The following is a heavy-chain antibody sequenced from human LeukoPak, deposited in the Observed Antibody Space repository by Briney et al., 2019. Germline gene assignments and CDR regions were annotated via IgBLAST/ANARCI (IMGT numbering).Heavy chain of an antibody. D-gene: IGHD1-1*01. CDR1: GFTFSDFW. V-gene: IGHV3-7*01. J-gene: IGHJ5*02. CDR2: TNEAGGDK. Sequence: PGGSLRLSCAASGFTFSDFWMSWVRQAPGKGLECVASTNEAGGDKYYVDSVKGRFTISRDNSKNSLSLQMNSLTAEDTAIYYCAIATTGRGALGSWGQGTLDSVSS. CDR3: AIATTGRGALGS.